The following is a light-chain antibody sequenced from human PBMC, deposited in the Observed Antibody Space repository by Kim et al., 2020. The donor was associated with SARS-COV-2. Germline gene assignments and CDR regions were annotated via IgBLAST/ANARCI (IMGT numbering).Light chain of an antibody. CDR1: SSDIGAYNY. V-gene: IGLV2-14*01. CDR3: TSDTGSGTWV. Sequence: GQPVISSCTGTSSDIGAYNYVSWYQQYQGKVPKVIITEDSGRPSGVSNRFSGSKYGNTASLSNSRHQHDDEADYYCTSDTGSGTWVLGGGTRLTVL. J-gene: IGLJ3*02. CDR2: EDS.